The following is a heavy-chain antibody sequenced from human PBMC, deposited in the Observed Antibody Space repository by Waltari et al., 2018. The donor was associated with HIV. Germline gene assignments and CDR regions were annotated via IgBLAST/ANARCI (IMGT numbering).Heavy chain of an antibody. CDR1: GSTFSSHV. CDR3: AKGHYDFWSGSYYYGMDV. V-gene: IGHV3-23*01. D-gene: IGHD3-3*01. Sequence: EVQLLVSGGGVVQPGGSRRLSCAAPGSTFSSHVICWVRQAPGKGLEWVSAIRGSGGSTDYADSVKGRFTISRDNSKNTLYLQMNSLRAEDTAVYYCAKGHYDFWSGSYYYGMDVWGQGTTVTVSS. J-gene: IGHJ6*02. CDR2: IRGSGGST.